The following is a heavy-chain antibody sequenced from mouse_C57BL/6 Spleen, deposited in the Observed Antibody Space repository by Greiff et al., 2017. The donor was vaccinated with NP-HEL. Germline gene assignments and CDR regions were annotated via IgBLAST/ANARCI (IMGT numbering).Heavy chain of an antibody. CDR2: ISSGSSTI. J-gene: IGHJ3*01. CDR3: ARSEVDGYYVWFAY. V-gene: IGHV5-17*01. Sequence: EVQVVESGGGLVKPGGSLKLSCAASGFTFSDYGMHWVRQAPEKGLEWVAYISSGSSTIYYADTVKGRFTISRDNAKNTLFLQMTSLRSEDTAMYYCARSEVDGYYVWFAYWGQGTLVTVSA. D-gene: IGHD2-3*01. CDR1: GFTFSDYG.